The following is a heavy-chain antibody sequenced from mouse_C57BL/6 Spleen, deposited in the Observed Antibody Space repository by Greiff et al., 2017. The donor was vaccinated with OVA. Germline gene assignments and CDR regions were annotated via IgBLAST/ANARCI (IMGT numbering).Heavy chain of an antibody. Sequence: EVQLVESGEGLVKPGGSLKLSCAASGFTFSSYAMSWVRQTPEKRLEWVAYISSGGDYTYYADTVKGRFTLSRDNARNTLYLQMSSLKSDDTAMYYCTRDPRWERAMDYWGQGTSVTVSS. CDR1: GFTFSSYA. CDR2: ISSGGDYT. CDR3: TRDPRWERAMDY. V-gene: IGHV5-9-1*02. D-gene: IGHD2-3*01. J-gene: IGHJ4*01.